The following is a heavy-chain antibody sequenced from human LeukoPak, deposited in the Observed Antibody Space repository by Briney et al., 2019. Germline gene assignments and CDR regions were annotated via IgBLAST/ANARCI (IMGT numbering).Heavy chain of an antibody. CDR2: ISYDGSNK. J-gene: IGHJ4*02. CDR3: ARGWVHKTPQQLKLFDY. D-gene: IGHD6-13*01. CDR1: GFTFSSYA. Sequence: GGSLRLSCAASGFTFSSYAMHWVRQAPGKGLEWVAVISYDGSNKYYADSVKGRFTISRDNSKNTLYLQMNSLRAEDTAVYYCARGWVHKTPQQLKLFDYWGQGTLVTVSS. V-gene: IGHV3-30-3*01.